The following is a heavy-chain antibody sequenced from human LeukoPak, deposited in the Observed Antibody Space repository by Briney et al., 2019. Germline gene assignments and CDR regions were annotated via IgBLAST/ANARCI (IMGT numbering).Heavy chain of an antibody. CDR2: IYYSGST. CDR3: ARRGYDSSGYSTFFDY. CDR1: GGSISSYY. Sequence: SETLSLTCTASGGSISSYYWSWIRQPPGKGLEWIGYIYYSGSTNYNPSLKSRVTISVDTSKNQFSLKLSSVTAADTAVYYCARRGYDSSGYSTFFDYWGQGTLVTVSS. D-gene: IGHD3-22*01. V-gene: IGHV4-59*08. J-gene: IGHJ4*02.